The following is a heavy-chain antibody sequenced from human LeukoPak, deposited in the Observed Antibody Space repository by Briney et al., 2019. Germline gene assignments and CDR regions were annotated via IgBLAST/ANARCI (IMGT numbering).Heavy chain of an antibody. CDR3: ATDPGEWEPI. J-gene: IGHJ3*02. Sequence: GGSLRLSCAASGFTLTKYAMSWVRQAPGKGLEWVGRIKSKTDGGTSDYAAPVQGRFTISRDDSKNTLYLQMNSLKIEDTAVYYCATDPGEWEPIWGQGTMVTVSS. CDR2: IKSKTDGGTS. V-gene: IGHV3-15*01. D-gene: IGHD1-26*01. CDR1: GFTLTKYA.